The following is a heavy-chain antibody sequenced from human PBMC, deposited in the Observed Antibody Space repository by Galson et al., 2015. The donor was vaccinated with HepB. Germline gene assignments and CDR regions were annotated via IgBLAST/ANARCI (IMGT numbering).Heavy chain of an antibody. Sequence: SVKLSCAASGSAFSSYWMNWVRQAPGKGLEWVGNIKQDGSEKYYVDTLQGRFIISRDNAKNSLFVQMNSLRAEDTAVYYCARDYDPAARPLSYFDLWGRGTLVTVSS. CDR3: ARDYDPAARPLSYFDL. CDR2: IKQDGSEK. D-gene: IGHD3-3*01. V-gene: IGHV3-7*01. J-gene: IGHJ2*01. CDR1: GSAFSSYW.